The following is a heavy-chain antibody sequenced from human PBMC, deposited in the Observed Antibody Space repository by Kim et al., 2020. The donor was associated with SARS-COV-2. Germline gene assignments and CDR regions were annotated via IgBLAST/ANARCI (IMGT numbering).Heavy chain of an antibody. J-gene: IGHJ3*02. CDR2: IYTSGST. D-gene: IGHD3-22*01. CDR3: ATNYYDSSGYYLDAFDI. V-gene: IGHV4-61*02. CDR1: GGSISSGSYY. Sequence: PSETLSLTCTVSGGSISSGSYYWSWIRQPAGKGLEWIGRIYTSGSTNYNPSLKSRVTISVDTSKNQFSLKLSSVTAADTAVYYCATNYYDSSGYYLDAFDIWGQGTMVTVSS.